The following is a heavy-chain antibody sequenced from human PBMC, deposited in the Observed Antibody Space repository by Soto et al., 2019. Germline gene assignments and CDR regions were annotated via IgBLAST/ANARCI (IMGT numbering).Heavy chain of an antibody. J-gene: IGHJ6*03. CDR3: ARERLGADSSGDYWNYMDV. Sequence: QVQLQESGPGLVKPSQTLSLTCTVSGGSISSGDYYWSWIRQPPGKGLEWIGYIHNSGRTYYNPSLRCGRSISGDTSKSQFALKLTSVTAADTAVYFCARERLGADSSGDYWNYMDVWGEGPTVTV. CDR1: GGSISSGDYY. D-gene: IGHD3-22*01. V-gene: IGHV4-30-4*01. CDR2: IHNSGRT.